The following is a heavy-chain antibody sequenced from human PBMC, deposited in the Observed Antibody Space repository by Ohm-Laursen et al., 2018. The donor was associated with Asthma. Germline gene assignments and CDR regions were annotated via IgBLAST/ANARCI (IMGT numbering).Heavy chain of an antibody. Sequence: SQTLSLTCVASGDKFSAYYFSWIRQLPGQGLEWIGQITHAGYANYKASLESRVTISVDTSKEQFSLNVNSVTDADTAVYFRVASRQSAWGWDLWGQGTLVTVAS. CDR2: ITHAGYA. D-gene: IGHD1-26*01. CDR3: VASRQSAWGWDL. V-gene: IGHV4-34*08. CDR1: GDKFSAYY. J-gene: IGHJ4*02.